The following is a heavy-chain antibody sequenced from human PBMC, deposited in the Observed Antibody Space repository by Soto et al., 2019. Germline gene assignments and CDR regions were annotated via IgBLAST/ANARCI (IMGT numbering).Heavy chain of an antibody. J-gene: IGHJ6*02. V-gene: IGHV1-69*13. D-gene: IGHD6-13*01. CDR3: ARSSLAAAGTNRDYYYYGMDV. Sequence: SVKVSCKASGGTFSSYAISWVRQAPGQGLEWMGGIIPILGTANDAQKFQGRVTITADESTSTAYMELSSLRSEDTAVYYCARSSLAAAGTNRDYYYYGMDVWGQGTTVTVSS. CDR1: GGTFSSYA. CDR2: IIPILGTA.